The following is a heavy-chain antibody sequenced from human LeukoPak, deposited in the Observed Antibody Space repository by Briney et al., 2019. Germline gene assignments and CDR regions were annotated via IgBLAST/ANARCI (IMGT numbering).Heavy chain of an antibody. Sequence: GGSLRLSCAASGFTFSNYAMSCVRQAPGKGLEWVSAISGSGGNTYYADSVKGRFTISRDNSKNTLFLQMNSLRAEDTAIYYCAKGGDYSYYYGMDVWGQGTTVTVSS. D-gene: IGHD7-27*01. CDR1: GFTFSNYA. V-gene: IGHV3-23*01. CDR2: ISGSGGNT. CDR3: AKGGDYSYYYGMDV. J-gene: IGHJ6*02.